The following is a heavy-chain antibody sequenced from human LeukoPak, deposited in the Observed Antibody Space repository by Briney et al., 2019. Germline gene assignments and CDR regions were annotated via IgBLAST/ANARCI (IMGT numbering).Heavy chain of an antibody. J-gene: IGHJ4*02. V-gene: IGHV3-23*01. Sequence: PGGSLRLSCAASGFTFSTYAMSWVRQAPGKGLEWVLSITGSGDGTYYADFVKGRFTISRDNSKNTLYLQMNSLRAEDTAVYYCATPQVYGDQFDYWGQGTLVTVSS. CDR1: GFTFSTYA. CDR2: ITGSGDGT. CDR3: ATPQVYGDQFDY. D-gene: IGHD4-17*01.